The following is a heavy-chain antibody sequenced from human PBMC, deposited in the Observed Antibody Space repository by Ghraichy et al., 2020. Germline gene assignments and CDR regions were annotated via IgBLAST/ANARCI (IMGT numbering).Heavy chain of an antibody. CDR3: ASAHIAEAGHYFDY. CDR2: IYTSGST. Sequence: SQTLSLTCTVSGGSISSYYWSWIRQPAGKGLEWIGRIYTSGSTNYNPSLKSRVTMSVDTSKNQFSLKLSSVTAADTAVYYCASAHIAEAGHYFDYWGQGTLVTVSS. V-gene: IGHV4-4*07. D-gene: IGHD6-19*01. J-gene: IGHJ4*02. CDR1: GGSISSYY.